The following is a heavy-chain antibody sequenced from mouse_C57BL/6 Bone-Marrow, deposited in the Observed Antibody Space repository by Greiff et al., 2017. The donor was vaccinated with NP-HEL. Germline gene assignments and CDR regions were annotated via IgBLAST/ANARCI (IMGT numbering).Heavy chain of an antibody. Sequence: QVQLQQSGPELVKPGASVKISCKASGYAFSSSWMNWVKQRPGKGLEWIGRICPGDGDTNYNGKFKGKATLTADKSSSTAYMQLSSLTSEDSAVYFCARSIDYDGFDYWGQGTTLTVSS. CDR2: ICPGDGDT. CDR1: GYAFSSSW. V-gene: IGHV1-82*01. D-gene: IGHD2-4*01. J-gene: IGHJ2*01. CDR3: ARSIDYDGFDY.